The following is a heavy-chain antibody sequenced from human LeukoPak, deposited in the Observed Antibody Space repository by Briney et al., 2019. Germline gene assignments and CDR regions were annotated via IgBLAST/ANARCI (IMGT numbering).Heavy chain of an antibody. CDR2: IYYSGST. D-gene: IGHD6-19*01. CDR3: ARGRYSSGWYEDY. J-gene: IGHJ4*02. V-gene: IGHV4-39*07. CDR1: GGSISSYY. Sequence: PSETLSLTCTVSGGSISSYYWSWIRQPPGKGLEWIGSIYYSGSTYYNPSLKSRVTISVDTSKNQFSLKLSSVTAADTAVYYCARGRYSSGWYEDYWGQGTLVTVSS.